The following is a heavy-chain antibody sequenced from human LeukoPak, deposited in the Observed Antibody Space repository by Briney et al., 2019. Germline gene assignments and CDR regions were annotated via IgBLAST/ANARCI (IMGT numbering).Heavy chain of an antibody. Sequence: SETLSLTCAVSGGSINSHYWGWIRQPPGKGLEWIGDIYSTGKNNYNPSLKSRVTISLDTSKSHLSLNLTSVLAADTAIYYCVRRDTGWNYFDYWGQGILVTVSS. CDR1: GGSINSHY. D-gene: IGHD6-19*01. V-gene: IGHV4-4*08. CDR3: VRRDTGWNYFDY. J-gene: IGHJ4*02. CDR2: IYSTGKN.